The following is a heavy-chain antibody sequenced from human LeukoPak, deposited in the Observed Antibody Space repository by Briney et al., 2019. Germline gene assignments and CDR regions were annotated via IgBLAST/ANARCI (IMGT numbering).Heavy chain of an antibody. Sequence: SQTLSLTCTVSGGSISSGSYYWSWIRQPAGKGLERIGRIYTSGSTNYNPSLKSRATISVDTSKNQFSLKLSSVTAADTAVYYCAREEYYDILTGYYGGAFDYWGQGTLVTVSS. CDR1: GGSISSGSYY. J-gene: IGHJ4*02. CDR2: IYTSGST. CDR3: AREEYYDILTGYYGGAFDY. V-gene: IGHV4-61*02. D-gene: IGHD3-9*01.